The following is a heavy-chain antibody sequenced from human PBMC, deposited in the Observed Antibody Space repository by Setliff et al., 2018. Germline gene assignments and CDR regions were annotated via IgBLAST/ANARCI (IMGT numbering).Heavy chain of an antibody. V-gene: IGHV3-23*01. CDR2: ISGRGGST. CDR3: AGQGPIFGSGLIPGFDQ. J-gene: IGHJ4*02. CDR1: GFTFNTYS. D-gene: IGHD3-3*01. Sequence: GGSLRLSCVTSGFTFNTYSMSWVRQAPGEGLQWVSTISGRGGSTFYADSVRGRFTISRDKIKSTLYLQMNSLRVEDTAIYFCAGQGPIFGSGLIPGFDQWGQGTMVTVSS.